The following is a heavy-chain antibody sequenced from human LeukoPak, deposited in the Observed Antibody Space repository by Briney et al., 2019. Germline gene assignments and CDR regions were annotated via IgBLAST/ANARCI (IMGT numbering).Heavy chain of an antibody. CDR1: GGSISSSSYY. CDR2: IYYSGST. Sequence: PSEALSLTCTVSGGSISSSSYYWGWIRQPPGKGLEWIGSIYYSGSTYYNPSLKSRVTISVDTSKNQFSLKLSSVTAADTAVYYCARDYGEYCSGGSCYSVDYWGQGTLVTVSS. J-gene: IGHJ4*02. CDR3: ARDYGEYCSGGSCYSVDY. D-gene: IGHD2-15*01. V-gene: IGHV4-39*07.